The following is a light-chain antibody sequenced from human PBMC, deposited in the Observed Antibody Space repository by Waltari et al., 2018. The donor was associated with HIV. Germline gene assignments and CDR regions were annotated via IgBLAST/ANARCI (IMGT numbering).Light chain of an antibody. J-gene: IGLJ2*01. Sequence: QSALTQPASVSGSFGQSITISCTGTSSDVGSYNLVSWYQHHPGKAPKLIIYEVSKRRSGVSNRFSGSKSGNTASLTVSGLQAEDEADYYCCSYAGNSIPFGGGTKLTVL. CDR2: EVS. V-gene: IGLV2-23*02. CDR3: CSYAGNSIP. CDR1: SSDVGSYNL.